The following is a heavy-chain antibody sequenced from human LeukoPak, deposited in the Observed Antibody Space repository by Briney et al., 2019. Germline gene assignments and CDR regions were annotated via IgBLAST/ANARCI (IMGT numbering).Heavy chain of an antibody. J-gene: IGHJ3*02. CDR1: GDSISTSNSY. Sequence: PSETLSLTCTVSGDSISTSNSYWGWIRQPPGKGLDWIGSIYYSGSTYYNPSLKSRVTISVDTSKNQFSLKLSSVTAADTAVYYCARRSTKSYYYGSGRLKMGAFDIWGQGTMVTVSS. CDR2: IYYSGST. D-gene: IGHD3-10*01. CDR3: ARRSTKSYYYGSGRLKMGAFDI. V-gene: IGHV4-39*01.